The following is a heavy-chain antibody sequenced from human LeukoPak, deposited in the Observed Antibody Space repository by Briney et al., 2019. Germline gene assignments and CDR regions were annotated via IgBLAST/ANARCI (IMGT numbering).Heavy chain of an antibody. J-gene: IGHJ4*02. Sequence: AGGSLRLSCAVSGITFSSFAMSWVRQAPGKGLEWVSGISGTAGSTYYADSVKGRFTISRDNSKNTLYLLMSSLRVDDTAVYYCAKETSMQLWNYYYFDYWGQGALVTVSS. CDR1: GITFSSFA. D-gene: IGHD3-10*01. CDR3: AKETSMQLWNYYYFDY. CDR2: ISGTAGST. V-gene: IGHV3-23*01.